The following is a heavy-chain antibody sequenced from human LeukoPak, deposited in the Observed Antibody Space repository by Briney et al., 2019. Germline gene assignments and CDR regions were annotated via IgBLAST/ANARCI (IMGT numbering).Heavy chain of an antibody. V-gene: IGHV4-34*01. CDR1: GGSFSGYY. CDR2: INHSGCT. J-gene: IGHJ4*02. Sequence: SETLSLTCAVYGGSFSGYYWSWIRQPPGKGLEWIGEINHSGCTNYNPSLKSRVTISVDTSKNQFSLKLSSVTAADTAVYYCARGPMNLRKRGLLDYWGQGTLVTVSS. CDR3: ARGPMNLRKRGLLDY. D-gene: IGHD3-22*01.